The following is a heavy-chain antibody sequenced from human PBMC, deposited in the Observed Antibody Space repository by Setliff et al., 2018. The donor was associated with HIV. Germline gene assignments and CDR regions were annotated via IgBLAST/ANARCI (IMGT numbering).Heavy chain of an antibody. Sequence: SETLSLTCSVSGGSIRNYYWSWIRQPPGKGLEWIGNIYCSGSTSYNPSFKSRVTISVDTSNNQFSLDLSSMTAADTAVYYCARVQEDTVTYREYYGMDVWGQGTTVAVSS. CDR3: ARVQEDTVTYREYYGMDV. V-gene: IGHV4-59*01. CDR1: GGSIRNYY. CDR2: IYCSGST. J-gene: IGHJ6*02. D-gene: IGHD5-18*01.